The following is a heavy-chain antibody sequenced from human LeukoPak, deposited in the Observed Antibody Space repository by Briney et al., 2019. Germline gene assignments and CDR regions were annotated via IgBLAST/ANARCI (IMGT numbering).Heavy chain of an antibody. D-gene: IGHD4-17*01. V-gene: IGHV1-18*01. CDR2: INAYNGNT. CDR1: GYTFTSYG. CDR3: AREFYDYGDYETHFDY. J-gene: IGHJ4*02. Sequence: ASVKVSCKASGYTFTSYGISWVRQAPGQGLEWMGWINAYNGNTNYAQKLQGRVTMTTDTSTSTAYMELRSLRSDDTAVYYCAREFYDYGDYETHFDYWGQGTLVTVSS.